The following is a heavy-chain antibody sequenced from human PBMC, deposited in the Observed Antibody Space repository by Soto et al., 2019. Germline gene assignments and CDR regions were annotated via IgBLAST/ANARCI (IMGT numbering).Heavy chain of an antibody. V-gene: IGHV3-23*01. J-gene: IGHJ4*02. Sequence: PGGSLRLSCTASGFTFNNYAMSWVRQGPGKGPEWVSTISASGSRTYYADSVKGRFTISRDNSRNTLYLQMNSLRVEDTAIHYCAKGAIFGVDSSYFDYWGLGTVVTVSS. CDR2: ISASGSRT. D-gene: IGHD3-3*01. CDR1: GFTFNNYA. CDR3: AKGAIFGVDSSYFDY.